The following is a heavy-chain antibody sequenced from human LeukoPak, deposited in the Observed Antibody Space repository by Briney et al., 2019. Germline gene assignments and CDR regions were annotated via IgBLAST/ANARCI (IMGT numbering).Heavy chain of an antibody. J-gene: IGHJ4*02. CDR2: INHSGST. D-gene: IGHD3-3*01. CDR1: GGSFSGYY. V-gene: IGHV4-34*01. Sequence: SETLSLTCAVYGGSFSGYYWSWIRQPPGKGLEWIGEINHSGSTNYNPSLKSRVTISVDTSKNQFSLKLSSVTAAGTAVYYCARGDYDFWSASMDYWGQGTLVTVSS. CDR3: ARGDYDFWSASMDY.